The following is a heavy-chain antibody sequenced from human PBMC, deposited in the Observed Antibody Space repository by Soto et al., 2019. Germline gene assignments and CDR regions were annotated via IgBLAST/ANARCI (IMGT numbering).Heavy chain of an antibody. Sequence: VASVKVSCKASGFTFTSSAMQWVRQARGQRLEWIGWIVVGSGNTNYAQKFQERVTITRDMSTSTAYMELSSLRSEDTAVYYCAALSTYGDYEPYYMDVWGKGTTVTVSS. CDR3: AALSTYGDYEPYYMDV. V-gene: IGHV1-58*02. D-gene: IGHD4-17*01. CDR1: GFTFTSSA. CDR2: IVVGSGNT. J-gene: IGHJ6*03.